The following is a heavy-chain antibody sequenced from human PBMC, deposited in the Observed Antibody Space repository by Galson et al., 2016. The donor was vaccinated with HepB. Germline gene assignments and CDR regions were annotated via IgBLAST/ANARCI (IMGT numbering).Heavy chain of an antibody. J-gene: IGHJ6*02. CDR3: VEQREGAPYVMDV. D-gene: IGHD1/OR15-1a*01. CDR2: TYYRSKWYN. CDR1: GDSVSSNSAA. Sequence: CAISGDSVSSNSAAWNWIRQSPSRGLEWLGRTYYRSKWYNDYAVSVKSRIIVNPDTSKNQFSLQLNSVTPEDTAVYYCVEQREGAPYVMDVWGQGTTVTVSS. V-gene: IGHV6-1*01.